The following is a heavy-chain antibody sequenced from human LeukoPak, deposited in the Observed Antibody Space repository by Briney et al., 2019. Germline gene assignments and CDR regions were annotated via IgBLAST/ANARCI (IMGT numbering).Heavy chain of an antibody. Sequence: PSQTLSLTCTVSGGSISSGSYYWSWIRQPAGKGLEWIGRIYTSGSTNYNPSLKSRVAISVDTSKNQFSLKLSSGTAADTAVYYCARDWNGYNWFDPWGQGTLVTVSP. CDR2: IYTSGST. CDR3: ARDWNGYNWFDP. D-gene: IGHD1-1*01. V-gene: IGHV4-61*02. CDR1: GGSISSGSYY. J-gene: IGHJ5*02.